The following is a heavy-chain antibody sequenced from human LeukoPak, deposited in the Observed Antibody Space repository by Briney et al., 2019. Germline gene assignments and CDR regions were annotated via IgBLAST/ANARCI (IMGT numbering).Heavy chain of an antibody. CDR1: GFTFSRYW. Sequence: GGSLRLSCAASGFTFSRYWMHWVRQAPGKGLMWVSRISPDGSTTLYADSVKGRFTISRDNSKNTLHLQMNNLRAEDTAVYYCAKGGLGVAGLDYFDYWGQGTLVTVSS. J-gene: IGHJ4*02. V-gene: IGHV3-74*03. CDR3: AKGGLGVAGLDYFDY. CDR2: ISPDGSTT. D-gene: IGHD6-19*01.